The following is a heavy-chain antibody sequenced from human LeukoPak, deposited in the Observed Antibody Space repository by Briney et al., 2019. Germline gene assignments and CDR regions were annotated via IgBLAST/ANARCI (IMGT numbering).Heavy chain of an antibody. CDR2: ISGSGGST. V-gene: IGHV3-23*01. D-gene: IGHD3-10*01. J-gene: IGHJ4*02. CDR3: ARLWFGESSDYFDY. Sequence: GGSLRLSCAVSGFTFNNYAMSWVRQAPGKGLEWVSGISGSGGSTYYADSVKGRFTISRDNSKNTLYLQMNSLRAEDTAVYYCARLWFGESSDYFDYWGQGTLVTVSS. CDR1: GFTFNNYA.